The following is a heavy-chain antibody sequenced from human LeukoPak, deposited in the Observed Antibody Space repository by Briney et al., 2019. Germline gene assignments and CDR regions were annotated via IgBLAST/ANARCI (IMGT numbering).Heavy chain of an antibody. CDR2: SRAHNGNT. J-gene: IGHJ3*02. CDR3: ARGRYCSGGSCYSGAFDN. Sequence: ASVNVSCKASGYTFTNYGISWVRQAPGQGLEWMGWSRAHNGNTDYAQKVQGRVTMTTDTSTSTAYMELRSLRSDDTAVYYCARGRYCSGGSCYSGAFDNWGQGTMVTVSS. D-gene: IGHD2-15*01. V-gene: IGHV1-18*01. CDR1: GYTFTNYG.